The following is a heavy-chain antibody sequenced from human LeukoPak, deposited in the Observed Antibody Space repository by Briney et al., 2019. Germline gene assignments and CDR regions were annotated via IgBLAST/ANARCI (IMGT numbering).Heavy chain of an antibody. Sequence: SVKVSCKAPGGTFSSYAISWVRQAPGQGLEWMDGIIPIFGTANYAQKFQGRVTITTDESTSTAYMELSSLRSEDTAVYYCVRVSGTFGGVTDYWGQGTLVTVSS. J-gene: IGHJ4*02. CDR1: GGTFSSYA. V-gene: IGHV1-69*05. D-gene: IGHD3-16*01. CDR3: VRVSGTFGGVTDY. CDR2: IIPIFGTA.